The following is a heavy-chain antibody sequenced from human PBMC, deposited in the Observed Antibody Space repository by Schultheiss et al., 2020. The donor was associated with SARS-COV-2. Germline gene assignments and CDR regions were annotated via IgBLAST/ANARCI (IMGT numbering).Heavy chain of an antibody. CDR2: INHSGST. Sequence: SQTLSLTCAVYGGSFSGYYWSWIRQPPGKGLEWIGEINHSGSTNYNPSLKSRVTISLDKSKNQFSLKLSSVTAADTAVYYCARASIAARRGLDYWGQGTLVTVSS. CDR1: GGSFSGYY. CDR3: ARASIAARRGLDY. J-gene: IGHJ4*02. V-gene: IGHV4-34*01. D-gene: IGHD6-6*01.